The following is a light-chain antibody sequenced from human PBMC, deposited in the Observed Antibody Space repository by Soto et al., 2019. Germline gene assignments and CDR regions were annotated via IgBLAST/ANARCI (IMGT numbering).Light chain of an antibody. V-gene: IGKV3-15*01. CDR2: GAS. CDR1: QSVSTN. Sequence: EIVMTQSPGTLSLSPGERATLSCRVSQSVSTNLAWYQQIPGQAPRLRIYGASTRSTGIPARFSGSGPGSDFNAAISSLQAEDVVVYYCQEYNDWHPTYGLRTKV. J-gene: IGKJ1*01. CDR3: QEYNDWHPT.